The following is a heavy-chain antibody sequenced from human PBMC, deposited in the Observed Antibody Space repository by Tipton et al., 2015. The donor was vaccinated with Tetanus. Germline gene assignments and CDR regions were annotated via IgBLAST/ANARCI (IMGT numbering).Heavy chain of an antibody. CDR1: GASLRGGDYH. Sequence: TLSLTCTVSGASLRGGDYHWSWIRQPPGKGLEWLAYISGSGTSNSNYYLKSRITMTHDTSRNQFSLRLTAVTAADTAVYYCARDNGYDIVNGYSARQYAMDVWGRGTAVTVSS. CDR2: ISGSGTS. D-gene: IGHD3-9*01. V-gene: IGHV4-61*08. J-gene: IGHJ6*02. CDR3: ARDNGYDIVNGYSARQYAMDV.